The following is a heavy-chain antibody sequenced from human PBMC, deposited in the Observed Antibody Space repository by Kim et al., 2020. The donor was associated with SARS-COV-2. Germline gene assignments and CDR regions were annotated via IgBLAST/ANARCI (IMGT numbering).Heavy chain of an antibody. D-gene: IGHD2-2*01. V-gene: IGHV4-34*01. CDR1: GGSFSGYY. CDR2: INHSGST. J-gene: IGHJ4*02. CDR3: AGVVPAAAFDY. Sequence: SETLSLTCAVYGGSFSGYYWSWIRQPPGKGLEWIGEINHSGSTNYNPSLKSRVTISVDTSKNQFSLKLSSVTAADTAVYYCAGVVPAAAFDYWGQGTLVTVSS.